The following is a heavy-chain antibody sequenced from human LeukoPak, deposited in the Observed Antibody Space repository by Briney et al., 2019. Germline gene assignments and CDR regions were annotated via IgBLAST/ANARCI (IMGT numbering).Heavy chain of an antibody. CDR3: ARVWGAVAGTLDY. CDR1: GFTVSSNY. V-gene: IGHV3-66*02. CDR2: IYSGGST. Sequence: GGSLGLSCAASGFTVSSNYMSWVRQAPGKGLEWVSVIYSGGSTYYADSVKGRFTISRDNSKNTLYLQMNSLRAEDTAVYYCARVWGAVAGTLDYWGQGTLVTVSS. J-gene: IGHJ4*02. D-gene: IGHD6-19*01.